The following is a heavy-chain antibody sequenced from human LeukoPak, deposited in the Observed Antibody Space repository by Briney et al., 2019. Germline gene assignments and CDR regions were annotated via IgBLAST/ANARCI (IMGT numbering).Heavy chain of an antibody. D-gene: IGHD6-19*01. CDR3: ARGWLGSGLDY. CDR1: GGSISSYY. CDR2: IYYSGST. J-gene: IGHJ4*02. Sequence: PSETLSLTCTVSGGSISSYYWGWIRQPPGKGLEWIGSIYYSGSTYYNPSLKSRVTISVDTSKNQFSLLLNSVTPEDTAVYYCARGWLGSGLDYWGQGTLVTVSS. V-gene: IGHV4-39*01.